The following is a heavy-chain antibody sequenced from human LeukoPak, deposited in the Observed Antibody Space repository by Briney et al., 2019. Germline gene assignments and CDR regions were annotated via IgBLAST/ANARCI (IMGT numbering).Heavy chain of an antibody. J-gene: IGHJ4*02. V-gene: IGHV3-7*01. CDR3: ARSDTAMGTLDY. Sequence: GGSLRLSCAASGFTFDDFWMSWVRQAPGKGLEWVANIKYDGNETAYVDSVKGRFTISRDNAKRSLYLQMNSLRVEDTAVYYCARSDTAMGTLDYWGQGTLVTVSS. CDR1: GFTFDDFW. D-gene: IGHD5-18*01. CDR2: IKYDGNET.